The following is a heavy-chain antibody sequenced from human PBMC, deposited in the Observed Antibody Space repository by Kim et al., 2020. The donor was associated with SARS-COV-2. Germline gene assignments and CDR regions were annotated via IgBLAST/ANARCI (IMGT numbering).Heavy chain of an antibody. Sequence: ASVKVSCKASGYTFTSYAMNWVRQAPGQGLEWMGWINTNTGNPTYAQGFTGRFVFSLDTSVSTAYLQISSLKAEDTAVYYCVPENIRHYYYGMDVWGQGTTVTVSS. CDR2: INTNTGNP. J-gene: IGHJ6*02. CDR3: VPENIRHYYYGMDV. CDR1: GYTFTSYA. V-gene: IGHV7-4-1*02.